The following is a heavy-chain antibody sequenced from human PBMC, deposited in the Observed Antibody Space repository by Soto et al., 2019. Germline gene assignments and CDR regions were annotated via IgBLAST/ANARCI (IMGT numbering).Heavy chain of an antibody. CDR1: GYTFTSYG. D-gene: IGHD1-26*01. V-gene: IGHV1-18*01. CDR2: ISAYNGNT. J-gene: IGHJ4*02. CDR3: ARDTRIVGATTRFDY. Sequence: ASVKVSCKASGYTFTSYGISWVRQAPGQGLEWMGWISAYNGNTNYAQKHQGRVTMTTDTSTSTAYMELRSLRSDDTAVYYCARDTRIVGATTRFDYWGQGTLVTVSS.